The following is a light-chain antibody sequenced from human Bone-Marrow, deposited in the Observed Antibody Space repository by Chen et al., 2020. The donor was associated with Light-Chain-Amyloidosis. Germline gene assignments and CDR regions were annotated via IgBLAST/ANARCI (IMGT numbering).Light chain of an antibody. CDR1: SSNIGPNY. CDR2: RNN. Sequence: QSVLTHPPSASGTPGQRVSISCSGSSSNIGPNYVFWYQHLPGSAPKLLIYRNNQWPSGVPDRFSGSKSGTSASLAINGLRSEDEADYYCAAWDDSLSGWVFGGGTRLTVL. CDR3: AAWDDSLSGWV. J-gene: IGLJ3*02. V-gene: IGLV1-47*01.